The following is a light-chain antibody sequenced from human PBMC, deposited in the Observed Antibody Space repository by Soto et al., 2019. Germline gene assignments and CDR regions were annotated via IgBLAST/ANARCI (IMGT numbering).Light chain of an antibody. CDR2: SAS. CDR1: QTFSSFF. CDR3: QQYGRSPPWT. J-gene: IGKJ1*01. Sequence: EIVLTQSPDTLSLSPGETATLSCRASQTFSSFFLAWYQQKPGQAPRLLIYSASSRAAGVPDRFSGSGSGTDFTLTISRLEPAASAVYYCQQYGRSPPWTFGQGTKVELK. V-gene: IGKV3-20*01.